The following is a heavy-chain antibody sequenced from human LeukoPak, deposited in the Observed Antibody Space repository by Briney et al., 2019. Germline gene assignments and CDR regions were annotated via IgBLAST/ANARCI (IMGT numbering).Heavy chain of an antibody. Sequence: SETLSLTCTVSGGSISSYYWSWNRQPPGKGLEWIGYIYYSGSTNYNPSLKSRVTISVDTSKNQFSLKLSSVTAADTAVYYCARSSTSYYGMDVWGQGTTVTVSS. CDR3: ARSSTSYYGMDV. CDR1: GGSISSYY. J-gene: IGHJ6*02. V-gene: IGHV4-59*01. CDR2: IYYSGST. D-gene: IGHD2-2*01.